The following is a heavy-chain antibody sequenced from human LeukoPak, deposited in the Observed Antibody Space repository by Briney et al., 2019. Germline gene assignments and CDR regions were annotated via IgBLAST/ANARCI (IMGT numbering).Heavy chain of an antibody. CDR2: ISYDGSNK. Sequence: GGSLRLSCAASGFTFSSYAMHWIRQAPGKGLEWVAVISYDGSNKYYADSVKGRFTISRDNSKNTLYLQMNSLRVEDTAVYYCARYFFDWGQGTLVTVSS. J-gene: IGHJ4*02. CDR3: ARYFFD. CDR1: GFTFSSYA. D-gene: IGHD3-9*01. V-gene: IGHV3-30*04.